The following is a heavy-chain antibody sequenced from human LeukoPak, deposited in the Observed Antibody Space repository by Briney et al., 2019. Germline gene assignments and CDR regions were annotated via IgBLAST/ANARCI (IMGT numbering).Heavy chain of an antibody. CDR3: ARALNSRLLDY. J-gene: IGHJ4*02. V-gene: IGHV4-59*01. CDR1: GGSINNYY. D-gene: IGHD6-13*01. Sequence: SETLSLICTVSGGSINNYYWSWVRQPPAKGLEWIGYIYYSGSTNYSPSLKSRVTISVDTSNNQFSLKLSSVTAADTAVYYCARALNSRLLDYWGQGTLVTVSS. CDR2: IYYSGST.